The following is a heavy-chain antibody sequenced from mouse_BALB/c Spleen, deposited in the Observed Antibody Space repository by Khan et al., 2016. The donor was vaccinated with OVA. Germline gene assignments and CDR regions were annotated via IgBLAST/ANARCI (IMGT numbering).Heavy chain of an antibody. D-gene: IGHD2-1*01. CDR2: IWGDGST. CDR3: ARFEYYVNFYAMDY. J-gene: IGHJ4*01. V-gene: IGHV2-3*01. CDR1: GFSLTSYG. Sequence: QVQLKQSGPGLVAPSQSLSITCTVSGFSLTSYGVNWVRPPPGKGLEWLGVIWGDGSTNYHSALKSRLNISKDNSKSQVFLKLISLQTDDTATYYGARFEYYVNFYAMDYLGQGTSVTVSS.